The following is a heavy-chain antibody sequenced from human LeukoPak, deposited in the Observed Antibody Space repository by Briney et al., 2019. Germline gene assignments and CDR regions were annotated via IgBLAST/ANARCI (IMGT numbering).Heavy chain of an antibody. V-gene: IGHV4-59*01. CDR1: GGSISSYY. CDR3: ARSAYSSSRHPPHHFDY. Sequence: SETLSLTCTLSGGSISSYYWSWIRQPPGKGLEWIGYIYYSGSTNYNPSLKSRVTISVDTSKNQFSLKLSSVTAADTAVYYCARSAYSSSRHPPHHFDYWGQGTLVTVSS. D-gene: IGHD6-13*01. J-gene: IGHJ4*02. CDR2: IYYSGST.